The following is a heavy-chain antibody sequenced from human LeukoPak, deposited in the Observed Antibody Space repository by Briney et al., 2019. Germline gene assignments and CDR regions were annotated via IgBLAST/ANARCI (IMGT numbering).Heavy chain of an antibody. CDR1: GYTFTSYD. CDR3: ARDPYYNTPFDC. Sequence: GASVKVSCKASGYTFTSYDINWVRQATGQGLEWMGWMNPNSGNTGYAQKFQGRVTMTRNTSISTAYMELSSLRSEDTAVYYCARDPYYNTPFDCWGQGTLVTVSS. J-gene: IGHJ4*02. CDR2: MNPNSGNT. V-gene: IGHV1-8*01. D-gene: IGHD3-10*01.